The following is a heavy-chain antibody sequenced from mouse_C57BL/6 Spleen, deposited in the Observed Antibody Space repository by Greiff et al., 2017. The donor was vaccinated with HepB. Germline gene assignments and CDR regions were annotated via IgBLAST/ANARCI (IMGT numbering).Heavy chain of an antibody. Sequence: EVKLVESGGDLVKPGGSLKLSCAASGFTFSSYGMSWVRQTPDKRLEWVATISSGGSYTYYPDSVKGRFTISRDNAKNTLYLQMSSLKSEDTAMYYCARLYGDDGRCFDVWGTGTTVTVSS. CDR1: GFTFSSYG. CDR3: ARLYGDDGRCFDV. D-gene: IGHD2-2*01. V-gene: IGHV5-6*01. J-gene: IGHJ1*03. CDR2: ISSGGSYT.